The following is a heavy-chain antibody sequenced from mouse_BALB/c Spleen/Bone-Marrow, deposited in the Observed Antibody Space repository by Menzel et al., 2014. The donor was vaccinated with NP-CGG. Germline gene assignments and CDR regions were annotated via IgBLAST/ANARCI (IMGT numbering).Heavy chain of an antibody. CDR3: ARETGPRAMDY. J-gene: IGHJ4*01. V-gene: IGHV5-4*02. CDR2: ISVDGGNT. Sequence: EVKVEESGGGLVKPGGSLKLSCAASGFTFSDYYMFWVRQTPEKRLEWVATISVDGGNTYYRDSVKGRFTISRDNAKNKLNLQMSSLKSEDTATYHCARETGPRAMDYWGQGTSVTVSS. D-gene: IGHD4-1*01. CDR1: GFTFSDYY.